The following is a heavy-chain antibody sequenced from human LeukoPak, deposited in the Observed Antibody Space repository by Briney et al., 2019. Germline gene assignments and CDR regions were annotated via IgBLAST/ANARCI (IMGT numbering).Heavy chain of an antibody. V-gene: IGHV3-73*01. Sequence: GGSLRLTCAASGFTFSGSAMHWVRQASGKGLEWVGRIRSKANSYATAYAASVKGRFTISRDDSKNTAYLQMNSLKTEDTAVYYCTRGLPYYYDSSGYPLDAFDIWGQGTMVTVSS. J-gene: IGHJ3*02. CDR2: IRSKANSYAT. CDR1: GFTFSGSA. D-gene: IGHD3-22*01. CDR3: TRGLPYYYDSSGYPLDAFDI.